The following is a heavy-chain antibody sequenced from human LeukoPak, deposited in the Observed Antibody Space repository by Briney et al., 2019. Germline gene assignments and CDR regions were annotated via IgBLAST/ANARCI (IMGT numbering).Heavy chain of an antibody. CDR1: GFTFSSYS. V-gene: IGHV3-21*01. CDR2: ISSSSSYI. J-gene: IGHJ5*02. Sequence: GGSLRLSCAASGFTFSSYSMNWVRQAPGKGLEWVSSISSSSSYIYYADSVKGRFTISRDNAKNSLYLQMNSLRAEDTAVYYCARDPPLNWFDPWGQGTLVTVSS. CDR3: ARDPPLNWFDP.